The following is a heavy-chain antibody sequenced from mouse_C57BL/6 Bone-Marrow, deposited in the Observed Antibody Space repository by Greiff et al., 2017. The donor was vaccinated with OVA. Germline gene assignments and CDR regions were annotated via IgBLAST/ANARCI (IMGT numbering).Heavy chain of an antibody. CDR3: AKMDYDGGYWYFDV. J-gene: IGHJ1*03. CDR2: IWRGGST. CDR1: GFSLPSYG. D-gene: IGHD2-4*01. Sequence: VKLMESGPGLVQPSQSLSITCTVSGFSLPSYGVHWVRQSPGKGLEWLGVIWRGGSTDYTAAFMSRLSITKDNSKSQVFFKMNSLQADDTAIYYCAKMDYDGGYWYFDVWGTGTTVTVSS. V-gene: IGHV2-5*01.